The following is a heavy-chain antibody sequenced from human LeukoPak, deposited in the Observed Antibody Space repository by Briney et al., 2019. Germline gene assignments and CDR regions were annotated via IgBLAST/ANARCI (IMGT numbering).Heavy chain of an antibody. CDR2: ISGDSRYI. D-gene: IGHD6-13*01. J-gene: IGHJ4*02. CDR1: GFPFSNYS. Sequence: PGGPLSLPCAASGFPFSNYSWNWVRQAPGKGLDWVSCISGDSRYIYYADSLKGRSTISRDNAQNSLYLHMNNLRAEDTAVYYCARGPFSSSWSEFDYWGQGTLVTVSS. CDR3: ARGPFSSSWSEFDY. V-gene: IGHV3-21*06.